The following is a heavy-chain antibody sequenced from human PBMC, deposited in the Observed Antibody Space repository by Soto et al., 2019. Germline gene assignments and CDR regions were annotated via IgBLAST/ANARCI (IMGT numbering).Heavy chain of an antibody. CDR3: AKDSRLPGFGLLIHAFDI. J-gene: IGHJ3*02. V-gene: IGHV3-23*01. Sequence: PGGSLRLSCAVSGFTFNDYAMSWVRQAPGKGLEWVSTISGSLGSAYYAASVEGHFTISGDNSNNTLYLQMNSLRVEDTATYYCAKDSRLPGFGLLIHAFDIWGQGTVVTVSS. CDR1: GFTFNDYA. CDR2: ISGSLGSA. D-gene: IGHD3-3*01.